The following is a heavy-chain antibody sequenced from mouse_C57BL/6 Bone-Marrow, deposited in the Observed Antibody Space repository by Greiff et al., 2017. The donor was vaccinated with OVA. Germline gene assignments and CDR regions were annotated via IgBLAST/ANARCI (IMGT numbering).Heavy chain of an antibody. V-gene: IGHV8-12*01. CDR2: PYWDDDK. CDR1: GFSLSTSGMG. J-gene: IGHJ3*01. D-gene: IGHD1-1*01. Sequence: QVTLQVSGPGILQSSQTLSLSCSFSGFSLSTSGMGVSWIRQPSGQGLEWLAHPYWDDDKRYKPSLKSRLTISKDTSRNQEFLKITSMDTADTATYYCARRDGSKYDEWFAYWGQGTLVTVSA. CDR3: ARRDGSKYDEWFAY.